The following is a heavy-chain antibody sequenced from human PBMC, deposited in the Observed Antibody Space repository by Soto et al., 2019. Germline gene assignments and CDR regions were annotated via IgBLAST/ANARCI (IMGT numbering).Heavy chain of an antibody. CDR1: GGSIRSSSYY. J-gene: IGHJ6*03. CDR3: ARLSTWGGYYVYYHFYMDV. Sequence: SETLSLTCTVSGGSIRSSSYYWGWIRQPPGKGLEWIGNIYYSGNTYYNPSLKSRVTISVDTSKNEFSLKLKSVAAADTAVYYCARLSTWGGYYVYYHFYMDVWGKGTTVTVSS. CDR2: IYYSGNT. V-gene: IGHV4-39*01. D-gene: IGHD3-3*01.